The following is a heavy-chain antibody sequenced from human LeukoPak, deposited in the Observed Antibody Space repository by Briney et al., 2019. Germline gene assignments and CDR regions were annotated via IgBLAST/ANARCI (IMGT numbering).Heavy chain of an antibody. CDR3: ARGLATTNYYYYGMDV. D-gene: IGHD5-12*01. CDR1: GGSFSGDY. Sequence: SETLSLTCAVYGGSFSGDYWSWIRQPPGKGLEWIGEINHSGSTNYNPSLKSRVTISVDTSKNQFSLKLSSVTAADTAVYYCARGLATTNYYYYGMDVWGKGTTVTVSS. J-gene: IGHJ6*04. CDR2: INHSGST. V-gene: IGHV4-34*01.